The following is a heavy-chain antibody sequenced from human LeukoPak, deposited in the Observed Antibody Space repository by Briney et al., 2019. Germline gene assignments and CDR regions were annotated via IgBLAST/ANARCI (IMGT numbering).Heavy chain of an antibody. J-gene: IGHJ5*02. V-gene: IGHV4-39*07. CDR2: TYYSGST. D-gene: IGHD3-3*01. Sequence: SETLSITCTVSGGSISSSSYYWGWIRQPPGKGLEWIGSTYYSGSTYYNPSLKSRVTISVDTSKNQFSLKLSSVTAADTAVYYCARGKPLDFWSGYYKTWGQGTLVTVSS. CDR1: GGSISSSSYY. CDR3: ARGKPLDFWSGYYKT.